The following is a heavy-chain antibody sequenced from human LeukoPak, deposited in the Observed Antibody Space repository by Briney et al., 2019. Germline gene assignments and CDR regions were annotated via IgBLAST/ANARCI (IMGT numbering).Heavy chain of an antibody. Sequence: GASVKVSCKASGYTFTGYYMHWERQAPGQGLEWMGWINPNSGGTNYAQKFQGRVTMTRDTSISTAYMELSRLRSDDTAVYYCARGLDYYDSSGLERWGQGTLVTVSS. J-gene: IGHJ4*02. CDR2: INPNSGGT. CDR1: GYTFTGYY. CDR3: ARGLDYYDSSGLER. V-gene: IGHV1-2*02. D-gene: IGHD3-22*01.